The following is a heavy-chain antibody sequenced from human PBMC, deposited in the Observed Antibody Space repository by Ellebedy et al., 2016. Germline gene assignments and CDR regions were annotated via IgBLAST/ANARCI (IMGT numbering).Heavy chain of an antibody. CDR3: AKQAHRGYCSSTSCYGGMGV. V-gene: IGHV3-23*01. CDR2: ISGSGGSS. Sequence: GGSLRLSXAASGFTFSSYAMSWVRQAPGKGLEWVSAISGSGGSSYYADSVKGRFTISRDNSKNTLYLQMNSLRAEDTAVYYCAKQAHRGYCSSTSCYGGMGVWGQGTTVTVSS. CDR1: GFTFSSYA. J-gene: IGHJ6*02. D-gene: IGHD2-2*01.